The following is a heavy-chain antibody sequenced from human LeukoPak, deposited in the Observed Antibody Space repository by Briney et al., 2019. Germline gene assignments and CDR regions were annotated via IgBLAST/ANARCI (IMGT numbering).Heavy chain of an antibody. CDR1: GGSFSSYF. CDR2: INPSGNT. D-gene: IGHD3-10*01. V-gene: IGHV4-4*07. Sequence: PSETLSLTCSISGGSFSSYFWSWVRLPAGKGLEWIGRINPSGNTNYNPSLKSRVTLSVDTSKTQFSLRLSSVTAADTAVYYCAREDSGSYYNYYYFYMDVWGKGTTVTISS. J-gene: IGHJ6*03. CDR3: AREDSGSYYNYYYFYMDV.